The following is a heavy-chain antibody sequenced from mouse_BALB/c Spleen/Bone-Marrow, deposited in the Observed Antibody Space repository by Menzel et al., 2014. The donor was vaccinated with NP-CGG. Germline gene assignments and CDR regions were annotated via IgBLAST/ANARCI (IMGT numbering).Heavy chain of an antibody. J-gene: IGHJ2*01. CDR2: IRNKANDYTT. V-gene: IGHV7-3*02. D-gene: IGHD1-3*01. Sequence: DVHLVESGGGLVQPGGSLRLSCATSGFTFTDYYMNWVRQPPGKALEWLGFIRNKANDYTTEYSASVKGRFTISRDNSQSILYLQMNTLRGEDSAPYYCARDKGSVFFDYWGQGTTLTVSS. CDR3: ARDKGSVFFDY. CDR1: GFTFTDYY.